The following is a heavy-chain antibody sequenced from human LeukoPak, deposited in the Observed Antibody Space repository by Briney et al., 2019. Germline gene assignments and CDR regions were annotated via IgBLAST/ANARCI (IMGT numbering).Heavy chain of an antibody. V-gene: IGHV4-34*01. J-gene: IGHJ6*03. Sequence: SETLSLTCAVYGGSFSGYYWSWIRQPPGKGLEWIGEINHSGSTNYNPSLKSPVTISVDTSKNQFSLKLSSVTAADTAVYYCARGPYSGYYGDYYYYYMDVWGKGTTVTISS. D-gene: IGHD5-12*01. CDR1: GGSFSGYY. CDR2: INHSGST. CDR3: ARGPYSGYYGDYYYYYMDV.